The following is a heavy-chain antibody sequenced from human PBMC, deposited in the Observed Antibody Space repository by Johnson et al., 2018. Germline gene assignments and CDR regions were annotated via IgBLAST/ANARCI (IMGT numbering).Heavy chain of an antibody. CDR1: GGSFSTYY. Sequence: QVQLQESGPGLVKPSETLSLTCTISGGSFSTYYWSWIRQPPGKGLEWVAYIHYTGSTNYNPSLKSRVTMSVDTSENQFSLKLTSVTAADTAVYYCAGEWSAFDFWGQGTMVIVSS. CDR2: IHYTGST. D-gene: IGHD1-26*01. CDR3: AGEWSAFDF. V-gene: IGHV4-59*01. J-gene: IGHJ3*01.